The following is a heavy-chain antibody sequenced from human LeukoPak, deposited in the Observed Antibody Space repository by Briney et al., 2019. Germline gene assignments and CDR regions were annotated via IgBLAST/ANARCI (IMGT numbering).Heavy chain of an antibody. CDR3: VRHKVHRRINGSGSYYNNWFDP. CDR2: IYYTGST. CDR1: GGSISSHF. V-gene: IGHV4-59*08. Sequence: SETLSLTCTVSGGSISSHFWSWIRQPPGKGLEWIGYIYYTGSTNYNPSLKSRVTISVDTSKNQFSLKLRSVTAADTAVYYCVRHKVHRRINGSGSYYNNWFDPWGQGTLVTVSS. J-gene: IGHJ5*02. D-gene: IGHD3-10*01.